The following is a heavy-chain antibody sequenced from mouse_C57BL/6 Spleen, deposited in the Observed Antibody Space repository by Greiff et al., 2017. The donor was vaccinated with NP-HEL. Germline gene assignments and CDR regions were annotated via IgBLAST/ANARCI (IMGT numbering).Heavy chain of an antibody. CDR3: ARKRDGDAMDY. CDR2: IWPGGGT. D-gene: IGHD2-13*01. J-gene: IGHJ4*01. Sequence: QVQLKESGPGLVAPSPCLSLSCTVSGFSLTSYAISWVRQPPGQGLEWLGVIWPGGGTTYNSALKSRLSISKDNSKSQVFLKMHSLQTDDTARYYCARKRDGDAMDYWGQGTSVTVSS. CDR1: GFSLTSYA. V-gene: IGHV2-9-1*01.